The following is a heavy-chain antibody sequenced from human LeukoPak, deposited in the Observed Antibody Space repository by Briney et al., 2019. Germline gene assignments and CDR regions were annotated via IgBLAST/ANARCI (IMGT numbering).Heavy chain of an antibody. V-gene: IGHV4-30-4*02. J-gene: IGHJ3*02. Sequence: SETLSLTCTVSGGSISSGDYYWSWIRQPPGKGLEWIGYIYYSGSTYYNPSLKSRVTISVDTSKNQFSLKLSSVTAADTAVYYCAREKHYGHDAFDIWGQGTMVTVSS. CDR2: IYYSGST. D-gene: IGHD4-17*01. CDR3: AREKHYGHDAFDI. CDR1: GGSISSGDYY.